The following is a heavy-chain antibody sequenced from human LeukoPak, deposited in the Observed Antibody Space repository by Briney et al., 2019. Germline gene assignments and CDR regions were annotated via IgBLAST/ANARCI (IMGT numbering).Heavy chain of an antibody. J-gene: IGHJ4*02. CDR3: ARDRASINDY. CDR2: INPDRGDT. CDR1: GYTFTAYY. V-gene: IGHV1-2*02. Sequence: ASVKVSCKASGYTFTAYYIHLVRQAPGQGLEWMGWINPDRGDTKYAQKFQGRVTMTRDTSINTVYMELIRLTSDDTAVYYCARDRASINDYWGQGTLVTVSS.